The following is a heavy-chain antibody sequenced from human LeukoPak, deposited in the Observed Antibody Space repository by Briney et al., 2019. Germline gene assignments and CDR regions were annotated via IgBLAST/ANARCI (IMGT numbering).Heavy chain of an antibody. V-gene: IGHV3-23*01. CDR2: ISGSGGST. CDR1: GFTFSSYA. CDR3: ARVRELGAYDYVWGSYRYYDY. D-gene: IGHD3-16*02. J-gene: IGHJ4*02. Sequence: GGSLRLSCAASGFTFSSYAMSWVRQAPGKGLEWVSAISGSGGSTYYADSVKGRFTISRDNAKNSLYLQMNSLRAEDTAVYYCARVRELGAYDYVWGSYRYYDYWGQGTLVTVSS.